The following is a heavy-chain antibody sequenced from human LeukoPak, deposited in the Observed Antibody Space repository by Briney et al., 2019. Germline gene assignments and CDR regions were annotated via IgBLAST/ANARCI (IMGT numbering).Heavy chain of an antibody. D-gene: IGHD6-13*01. CDR1: GFTFSNYG. J-gene: IGHJ6*02. Sequence: GRSLRLACAASGFTFSNYGMHWVRQAPGKGLEWVAVIWYDGSNKYYADSVKGRFTISRDNSKNTLYLQMNSLRAEDTAVYYCAREPYAAARMDVWGQGTTVTVSS. V-gene: IGHV3-33*01. CDR3: AREPYAAARMDV. CDR2: IWYDGSNK.